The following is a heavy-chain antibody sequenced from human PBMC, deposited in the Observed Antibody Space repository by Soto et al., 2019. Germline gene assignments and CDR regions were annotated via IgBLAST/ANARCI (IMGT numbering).Heavy chain of an antibody. CDR1: GFTFSSYA. V-gene: IGHV3-23*01. Sequence: EVQLLESGGGLVQPGGSLRLSCAASGFTFSSYAMSWVRQAPGKGLEWVSAISGSGGSTYYADSVKGRFTISRDNSKNTLYLEMNSLRAEDTAVYYCARRFGVLLYCGMDVWGQGTTVTVSS. CDR2: ISGSGGST. J-gene: IGHJ6*02. CDR3: ARRFGVLLYCGMDV. D-gene: IGHD3-10*01.